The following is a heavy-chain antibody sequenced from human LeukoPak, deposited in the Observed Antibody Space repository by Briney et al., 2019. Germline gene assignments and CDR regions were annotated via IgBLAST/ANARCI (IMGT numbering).Heavy chain of an antibody. D-gene: IGHD6-13*01. Sequence: QRGGSLRLSCAASEFTFNRYWMSWVRQAPGKGLEWVANKKKEGREKYYVDSVKGRFTISRDNAKNSVHLQMNSLRAEDTAVYYCARGLAAPDYWGQGTLVTVSS. J-gene: IGHJ4*02. CDR2: KKKEGREK. CDR1: EFTFNRYW. CDR3: ARGLAAPDY. V-gene: IGHV3-7*03.